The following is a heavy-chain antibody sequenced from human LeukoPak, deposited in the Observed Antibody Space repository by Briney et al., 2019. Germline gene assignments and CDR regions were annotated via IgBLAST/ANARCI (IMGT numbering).Heavy chain of an antibody. Sequence: GGSLRLSCAASGISFTNARMTWVRQAPGKGLEWVGRIMSKRSSETTHYAAPVKGRFAFSRDDSANTVYLQMNSLKIEDTAVYYCTTWDEKYSSSAHWDDAFVIWGQGTMVTVSS. CDR2: IMSKRSSETT. CDR1: GISFTNAR. CDR3: TTWDEKYSSSAHWDDAFVI. D-gene: IGHD6-6*01. J-gene: IGHJ3*02. V-gene: IGHV3-15*01.